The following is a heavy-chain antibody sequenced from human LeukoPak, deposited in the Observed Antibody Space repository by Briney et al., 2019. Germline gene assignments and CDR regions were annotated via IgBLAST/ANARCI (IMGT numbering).Heavy chain of an antibody. CDR2: ISSSGSTI. V-gene: IGHV3-11*01. J-gene: IGHJ4*02. CDR3: ARDGYCSSTSCYTVY. Sequence: GGSLRLSCAASGFTFSDYDMSWIRQATGKGLEWVSYISSSGSTIYYADSVKGRFTISRDNAKNSLYLQMNSLRAEDTAVYYCARDGYCSSTSCYTVYWGQGTLVTVSS. D-gene: IGHD2-2*02. CDR1: GFTFSDYD.